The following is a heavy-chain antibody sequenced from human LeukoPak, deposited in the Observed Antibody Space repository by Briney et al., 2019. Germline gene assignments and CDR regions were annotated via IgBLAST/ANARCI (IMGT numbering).Heavy chain of an antibody. CDR3: AKDLRDGNSDNWFDP. J-gene: IGHJ5*02. Sequence: GGSLRLSCAASGFTFSNYAMSWVRQAPGKGLEWVSAISGSGGSTYYADSVKGRFTISRDNSKNTLYLQMNSLRAEDTDVYYCAKDLRDGNSDNWFDPWGQGTLVTVSS. CDR2: ISGSGGST. V-gene: IGHV3-23*01. D-gene: IGHD4-23*01. CDR1: GFTFSNYA.